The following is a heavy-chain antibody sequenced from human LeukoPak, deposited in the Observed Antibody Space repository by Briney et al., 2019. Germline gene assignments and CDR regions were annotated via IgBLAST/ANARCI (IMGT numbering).Heavy chain of an antibody. CDR3: AREFYGGGYFFDY. CDR2: ISYDGSNK. CDR1: AFTFSSYA. J-gene: IGHJ4*02. D-gene: IGHD4-23*01. V-gene: IGHV3-30-3*01. Sequence: PGGSLRLSCAASAFTFSSYAMHWVRQAPGKGLEWVAVISYDGSNKYYADSVKGRFTISRDNSKNTLYLQMNSLRAEDTAVYYCAREFYGGGYFFDYWGQGTLVTVSS.